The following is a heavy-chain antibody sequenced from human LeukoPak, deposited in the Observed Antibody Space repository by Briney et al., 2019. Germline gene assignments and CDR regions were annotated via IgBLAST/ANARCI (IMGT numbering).Heavy chain of an antibody. CDR3: ASGGGYRDY. D-gene: IGHD3-22*01. Sequence: GGSLRLSCAASGFTFSSYAMSWVRQAPGKGLEWVSVIYSGGSTYYADSVKGRFTISRDNSKNTLYLQMNSLRAEDTAVYYCASGGGYRDYWGQGTLVTVSS. CDR2: IYSGGST. CDR1: GFTFSSYA. J-gene: IGHJ4*02. V-gene: IGHV3-53*01.